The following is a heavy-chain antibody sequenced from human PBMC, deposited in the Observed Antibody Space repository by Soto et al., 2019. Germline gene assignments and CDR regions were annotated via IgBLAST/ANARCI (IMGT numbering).Heavy chain of an antibody. CDR2: ISDSGST. D-gene: IGHD3-10*01. Sequence: SETLSLTCTVSGGSIDYYYWSWIRQPPGKGLEWLGYISDSGSTRYNPSLRSRVTFSVDTSKNQFSLKLNSVTTADTAVYYCARDSTAWFPYYGIDVWGQGATVTVSS. V-gene: IGHV4-59*12. CDR3: ARDSTAWFPYYGIDV. CDR1: GGSIDYYY. J-gene: IGHJ6*02.